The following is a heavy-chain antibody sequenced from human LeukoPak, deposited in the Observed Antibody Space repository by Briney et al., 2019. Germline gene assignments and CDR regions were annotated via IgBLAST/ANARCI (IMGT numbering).Heavy chain of an antibody. CDR3: AKVDGRDSSGYFSTNYYYYGMDV. D-gene: IGHD3-22*01. J-gene: IGHJ6*02. Sequence: GGSLRLSCAASGFTFSSYAMSWVRQAPGKGLEWVSAISGSGGSTYYADSVKGRFTISRDNSKNTLYLQMNSLRAEDTAVYYCAKVDGRDSSGYFSTNYYYYGMDVWGQGTTVTVSS. CDR2: ISGSGGST. CDR1: GFTFSSYA. V-gene: IGHV3-23*01.